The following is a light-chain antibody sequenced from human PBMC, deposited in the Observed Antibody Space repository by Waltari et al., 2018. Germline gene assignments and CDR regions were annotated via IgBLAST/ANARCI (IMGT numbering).Light chain of an antibody. Sequence: IQLTQSTSSLSVSVGDRDTITCRASQGISNYLAWYQQNPWKAPKLLIYAASTLQSGVPSRFSGSRSVTDFTLTISSLQPEDFAAYYCQQLNSYQWTFGQGTKVEIK. CDR2: AAS. V-gene: IGKV1-9*01. CDR1: QGISNY. CDR3: QQLNSYQWT. J-gene: IGKJ1*01.